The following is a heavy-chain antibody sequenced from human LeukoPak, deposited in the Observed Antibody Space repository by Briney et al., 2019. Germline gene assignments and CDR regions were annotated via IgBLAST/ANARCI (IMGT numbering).Heavy chain of an antibody. CDR2: ISYDGSNR. CDR1: GFTFSSYA. V-gene: IGHV3-30*04. CDR3: ARDRGYYGSGSYYH. Sequence: GGSPRLSCAASGFTFSSYAMHWVRQAPGKGLEWVAVISYDGSNRYYADSVKGRFTISRDNSKNTLYLQMNSLRVEDTAVYHCARDRGYYGSGSYYHWGQGTLVTVSS. D-gene: IGHD3-10*01. J-gene: IGHJ5*02.